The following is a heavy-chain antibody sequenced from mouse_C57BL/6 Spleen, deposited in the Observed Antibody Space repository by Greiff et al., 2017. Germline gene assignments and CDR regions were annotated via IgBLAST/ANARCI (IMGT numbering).Heavy chain of an antibody. CDR1: GYTFTDYY. CDR3: ARSLDGYYVYYAMDY. CDR2: INPNNGGT. J-gene: IGHJ4*01. D-gene: IGHD2-3*01. Sequence: VQLQQSGPELVKPGASVKISCKASGYTFTDYYMNWVKQSHGKSLEWIGDINPNNGGTSYNQKFKGKATLTVDKSSSKAYMELRSLTSEDSAVYYCARSLDGYYVYYAMDYWGQGTSVTVSS. V-gene: IGHV1-26*01.